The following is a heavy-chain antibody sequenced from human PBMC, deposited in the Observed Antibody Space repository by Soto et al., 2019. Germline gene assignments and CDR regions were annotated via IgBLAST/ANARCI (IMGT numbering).Heavy chain of an antibody. V-gene: IGHV4-30-4*01. J-gene: IGHJ6*02. D-gene: IGHD6-19*01. CDR3: ARVKAVAGHNYYYYYGMDV. CDR2: IYYSGST. CDR1: GCSISSGDYY. Sequence: SETLSLTCTVSGCSISSGDYYWSWIRQPPGKGLEWIGYIYYSGSTYYNPSLKSRVTISVDTSKNQFSLKLSSVTAADTAVYYCARVKAVAGHNYYYYYGMDVWGQGTTVTVS.